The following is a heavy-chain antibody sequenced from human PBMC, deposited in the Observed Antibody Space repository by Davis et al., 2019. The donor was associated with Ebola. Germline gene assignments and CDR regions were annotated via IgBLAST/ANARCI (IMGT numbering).Heavy chain of an antibody. CDR2: IIPILGIA. V-gene: IGHV1-69*10. J-gene: IGHJ6*03. Sequence: SVKVSCKASGGTFSSYAISWVRQAPGQGLEWMGGIIPILGIANYAQKFQGRVTITADESTSTAYMELSSLRSEDTAVYYCARGGATVDYYYYMDVWGKGTTVTVSS. CDR3: ARGGATVDYYYYMDV. CDR1: GGTFSSYA. D-gene: IGHD3-16*01.